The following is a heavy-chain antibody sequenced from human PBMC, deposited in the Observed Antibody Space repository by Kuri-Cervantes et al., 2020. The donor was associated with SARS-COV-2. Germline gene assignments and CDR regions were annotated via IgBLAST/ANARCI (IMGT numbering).Heavy chain of an antibody. D-gene: IGHD4-23*01. CDR2: ISSSSSTI. V-gene: IGHV3-48*02. CDR1: GFTFSSYS. Sequence: LSLTCSASGFTFSSYSMNWVRQAPGKGLEWVSYISSSSSTIYYADSVKGRFTISRDNAKNSLYLQMNSLRDEDTAVYYCARCARLRWDFDYWGQGNLVTVSS. J-gene: IGHJ4*02. CDR3: ARCARLRWDFDY.